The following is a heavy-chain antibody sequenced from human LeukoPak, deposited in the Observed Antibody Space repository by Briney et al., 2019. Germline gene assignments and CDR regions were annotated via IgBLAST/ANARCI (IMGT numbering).Heavy chain of an antibody. D-gene: IGHD3-22*01. V-gene: IGHV4-34*01. CDR2: INHSGRT. CDR1: GFTFRSYE. J-gene: IGHJ4*02. CDR3: ARGPPYYYDSSGYYRFDY. Sequence: GSLRLSCAASGFTFRSYEMNWIRQPPGKGLEWIGEINHSGRTNYKPSLKSRVTISVDTSKNQFSLKLNYVTAADTAVYYCARGPPYYYDSSGYYRFDYWGQGILVTVSA.